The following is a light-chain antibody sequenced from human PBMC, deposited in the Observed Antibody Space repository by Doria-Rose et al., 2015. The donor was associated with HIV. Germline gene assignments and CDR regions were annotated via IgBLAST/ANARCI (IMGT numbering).Light chain of an antibody. CDR3: QQYYSYPPT. CDR2: AAS. V-gene: IGKV1-8*01. CDR1: QDISNY. Sequence: AIRMTQSPSSLSASTGDRVTITCRASQDISNYLAWYPQKPGKAPKLLIYAASTLQSGVPSRFSGSGSGTDFTLTISYLQSEDFATYYCQQYYSYPPTFGQGTKVEVK. J-gene: IGKJ1*01.